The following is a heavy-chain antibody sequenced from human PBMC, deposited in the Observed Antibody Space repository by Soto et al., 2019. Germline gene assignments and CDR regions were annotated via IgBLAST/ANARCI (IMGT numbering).Heavy chain of an antibody. CDR1: GGSISSSSYY. V-gene: IGHV4-39*01. D-gene: IGHD3-16*02. Sequence: SETLSLTCTVSGGSISSSSYYWGWIRQPPGKGLEWIGSIYYSGSTYYNPSLKSRVTISVDTSKNQFSLKLSFVTAADTAVYYCARRGGLSSPFDYWGQGTLVTVSS. J-gene: IGHJ4*02. CDR2: IYYSGST. CDR3: ARRGGLSSPFDY.